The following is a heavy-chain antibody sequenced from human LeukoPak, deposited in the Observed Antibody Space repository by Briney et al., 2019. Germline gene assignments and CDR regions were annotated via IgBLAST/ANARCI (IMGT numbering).Heavy chain of an antibody. CDR2: ISSSSSCI. CDR1: GFTFSSYS. V-gene: IGHV3-21*01. Sequence: PGGSLRLSCAASGFTFSSYSMNWVRQAPGKGLEWVSSISSSSSCIYYADSVKGRFTISRDNAKNSLYLQMNSLRAEDTAVYYCARDPQTLYGYKALNWFDPWGQGTLVTVSS. J-gene: IGHJ5*02. CDR3: ARDPQTLYGYKALNWFDP. D-gene: IGHD5-24*01.